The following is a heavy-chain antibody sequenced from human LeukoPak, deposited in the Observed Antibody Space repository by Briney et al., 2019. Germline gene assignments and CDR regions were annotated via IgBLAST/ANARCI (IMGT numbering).Heavy chain of an antibody. J-gene: IGHJ3*02. Sequence: SETLSLTCTVSGGSISSYYWNWIRQPPGKGLEWIGYIYYSGSTNYNPSLKSRVTMSIGTSKNQFSLKLSSVTAADTAVYYCARGIYSSDAFDIWSQGTMVTVSS. CDR1: GGSISSYY. CDR3: ARGIYSSDAFDI. CDR2: IYYSGST. D-gene: IGHD6-13*01. V-gene: IGHV4-59*01.